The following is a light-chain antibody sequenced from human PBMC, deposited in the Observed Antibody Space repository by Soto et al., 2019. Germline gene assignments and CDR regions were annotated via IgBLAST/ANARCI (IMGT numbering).Light chain of an antibody. CDR2: AAS. V-gene: IGKV1-39*01. CDR1: QSINTY. CDR3: QQTANTPYT. Sequence: DTQMTQSPSSLSASVGDRVTITCRASQSINTYLNWYQHKPGEAPNLLIYAASSLQSGVPPRFSGSGSETQFTLTIKSLQPEDFATYYCQQTANTPYTFGQGT. J-gene: IGKJ2*01.